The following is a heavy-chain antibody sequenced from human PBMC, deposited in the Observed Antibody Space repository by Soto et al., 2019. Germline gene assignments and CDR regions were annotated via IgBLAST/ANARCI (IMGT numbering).Heavy chain of an antibody. V-gene: IGHV3-23*01. D-gene: IGHD2-2*01. J-gene: IGHJ4*02. CDR2: ISDSGST. Sequence: PGGSLRLSCTASGFTFSTYAMSWVRQAPGKGLEWVSTISDSGSTYYADSMKGRFTISRDNSKNTLYLEMNSLRAEDTAVYYCAKDKGGRYCSRTSCLYSFDYWGQGTLVTVSS. CDR1: GFTFSTYA. CDR3: AKDKGGRYCSRTSCLYSFDY.